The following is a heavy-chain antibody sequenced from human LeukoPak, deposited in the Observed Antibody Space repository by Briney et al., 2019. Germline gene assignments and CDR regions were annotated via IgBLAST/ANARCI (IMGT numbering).Heavy chain of an antibody. V-gene: IGHV4-59*01. CDR2: IYYSGST. CDR1: GGSISSYY. CDR3: ARGGASIYYYGSGSYDY. J-gene: IGHJ4*02. D-gene: IGHD3-10*01. Sequence: SETLSLTCTVSGGSISSYYWSWIRQPPGKGLEWIGYIYYSGSTNYNPSLKSRVTISVDTSENQFSLKLSSVTAADTAVYYCARGGASIYYYGSGSYDYWGQGTLVTVSS.